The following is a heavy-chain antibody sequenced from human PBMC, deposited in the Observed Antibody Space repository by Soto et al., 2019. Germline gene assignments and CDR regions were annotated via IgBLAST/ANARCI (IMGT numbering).Heavy chain of an antibody. CDR1: GCTFSSYG. J-gene: IGHJ4*02. Sequence: GGSLRLSCAASGCTFSSYGMHWVRQAPGKGLEWVAVIWYDGSNKNYADSVKGRFTISRDNAKNTLYLQMNSLRVDDTAVYYCARGPRGLYHHDYWGQGALVTVSS. CDR3: ARGPRGLYHHDY. V-gene: IGHV3-33*03. CDR2: IWYDGSNK. D-gene: IGHD2-2*01.